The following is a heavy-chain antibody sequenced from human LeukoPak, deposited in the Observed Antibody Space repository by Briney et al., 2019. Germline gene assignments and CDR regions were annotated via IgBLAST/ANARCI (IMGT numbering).Heavy chain of an antibody. V-gene: IGHV3-23*01. CDR2: ISTSGDTT. D-gene: IGHD2-2*01. J-gene: IGHJ5*02. CDR1: GFTFSSYA. Sequence: PGGSLRLSCAASGFTFSSYAMKWVRQAPGKGLEWVSGISTSGDTTYYADSVKGRFTISRDNSKNTLYLQVNSLRVEDTAVYYCAKAFSNGASAWGQGTLVTVSS. CDR3: AKAFSNGASA.